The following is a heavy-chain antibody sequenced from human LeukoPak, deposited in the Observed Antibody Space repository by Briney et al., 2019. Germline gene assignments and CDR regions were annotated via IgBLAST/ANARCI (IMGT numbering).Heavy chain of an antibody. CDR1: GFTFSSYA. J-gene: IGHJ5*02. D-gene: IGHD6-13*01. CDR3: AKSGEYSSSWYEPNWFDP. Sequence: SGGSLRLSCAASGFTFSSYAMSWVRQAPGKGLEWVSAISGSGGSTYYADSVKGRFTISRDNSKNTLYLQMNSLRAEDTAVYYCAKSGEYSSSWYEPNWFDPWGQGTLVTVSS. V-gene: IGHV3-23*01. CDR2: ISGSGGST.